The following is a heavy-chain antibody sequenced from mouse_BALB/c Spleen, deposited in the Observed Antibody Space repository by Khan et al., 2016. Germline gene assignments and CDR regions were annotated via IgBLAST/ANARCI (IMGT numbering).Heavy chain of an antibody. J-gene: IGHJ1*01. V-gene: IGHV1-87*01. CDR3: ARERGRRYWYFDV. CDR1: GYTFTSYW. CDR2: IYPGDGDT. D-gene: IGHD1-2*01. Sequence: QVQLKESGAELARPGASVKLSCKASGYTFTSYWMQWVKQRPGQGLEWIGAIYPGDGDTRYTQKFKGKATLTADKSSSTAYMQLSSLASEDSAVYYCARERGRRYWYFDVWGAGTTVTVSS.